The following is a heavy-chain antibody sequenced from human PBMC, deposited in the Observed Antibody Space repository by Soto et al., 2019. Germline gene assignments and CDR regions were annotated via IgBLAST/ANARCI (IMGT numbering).Heavy chain of an antibody. J-gene: IGHJ5*02. Sequence: ETLAHXCTEAGGSMSSYYWSLLRQPPGKGLEWIGYIYYSGSTNYNPSLKSRVTISVDTSKNQFSLKLSSVTAADTPVYYCARRRWHCFAPWGQGTLVTVSS. D-gene: IGHD6-13*01. CDR1: GGSMSSYY. CDR2: IYYSGST. V-gene: IGHV4-59*08. CDR3: ARRRWHCFAP.